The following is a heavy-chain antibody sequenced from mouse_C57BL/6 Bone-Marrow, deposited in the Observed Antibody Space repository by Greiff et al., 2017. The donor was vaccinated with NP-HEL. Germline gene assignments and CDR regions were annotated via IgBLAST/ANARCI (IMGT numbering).Heavy chain of an antibody. J-gene: IGHJ3*01. CDR3: ARFYGSSYPFAY. CDR2: IYPGSGST. V-gene: IGHV1-55*01. CDR1: GYTFTSYW. D-gene: IGHD1-1*01. Sequence: QVQLQQSGAELVKPGASVKMSCKASGYTFTSYWITWVKQRPGQGLEWIGDIYPGSGSTNYNEKFKSKATLTVDTSSSTAYMQLSSLTSEDSAVYYCARFYGSSYPFAYWGQGTLVTVSA.